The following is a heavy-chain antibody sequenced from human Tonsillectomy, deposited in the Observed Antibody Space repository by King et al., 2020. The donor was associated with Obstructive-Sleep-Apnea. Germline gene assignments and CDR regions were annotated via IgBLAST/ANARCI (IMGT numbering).Heavy chain of an antibody. CDR3: ARDIVVVPAAISDY. V-gene: IGHV3-21*01. D-gene: IGHD2-2*01. CDR2: ISSSSSYI. J-gene: IGHJ4*02. CDR1: GFTFSSYS. Sequence: VQLVESGGGLVKPGGSLRLSCAASGFTFSSYSMNWVRQAPGKGLEWVSSISSSSSYIYYADSVKGRFTISRDNAKNSLYLQMNSLRAEDTVVYYCARDIVVVPAAISDYWGQGTLVTVSS.